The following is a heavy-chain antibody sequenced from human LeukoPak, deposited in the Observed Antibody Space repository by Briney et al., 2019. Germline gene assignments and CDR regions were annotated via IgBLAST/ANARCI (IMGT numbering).Heavy chain of an antibody. CDR1: GGSISSNSYY. CDR2: IYYSGST. V-gene: IGHV4-39*06. CDR3: ARDYQGGYGDKTVDY. J-gene: IGHJ4*02. Sequence: TSETLSLTCTVSGGSISSNSYYWGWIRQPPGKGLEWIGSIYYSGSTYYNPSLKSRVTISVDTSKNQFLRKLSSVTAADTAVYYCARDYQGGYGDKTVDYWGQGTLVTVSS. D-gene: IGHD5-18*01.